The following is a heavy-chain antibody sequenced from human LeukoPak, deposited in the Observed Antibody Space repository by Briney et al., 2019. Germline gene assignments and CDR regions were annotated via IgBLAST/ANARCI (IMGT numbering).Heavy chain of an antibody. J-gene: IGHJ3*02. CDR1: GGSFSGYY. V-gene: IGHV4-4*07. CDR3: ARELWFGETHSNDAFDI. Sequence: SETLSLTCAVYGGSFSGYYWSWIRQPAGKGLEWIGRIYTSGSTNYNPSLKSRVTISVDTSKNQFSLKLSSVTAADTAVYYCARELWFGETHSNDAFDIWGQGIMVTVSS. CDR2: IYTSGST. D-gene: IGHD3-10*01.